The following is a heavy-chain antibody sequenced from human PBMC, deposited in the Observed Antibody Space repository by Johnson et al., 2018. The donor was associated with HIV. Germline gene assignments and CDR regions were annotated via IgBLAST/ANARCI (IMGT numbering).Heavy chain of an antibody. CDR1: GFTFSSYG. V-gene: IGHV3-30*02. J-gene: IGHJ3*02. CDR3: ARVATAEDDAFDI. CDR2: IRYDGSNK. Sequence: QVQLVESGGGVVQPGGSLRLSCAASGFTFSSYGMHWVRQAPGKGLEWVAFIRYDGSNKYYADSVKGRFTISRDNSKNTQYLQMNSLRAEDTALYYCARVATAEDDAFDIWGLGTMVTVSS. D-gene: IGHD5-18*01.